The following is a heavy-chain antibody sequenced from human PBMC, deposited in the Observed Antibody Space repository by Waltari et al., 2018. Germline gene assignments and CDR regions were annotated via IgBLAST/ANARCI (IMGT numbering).Heavy chain of an antibody. Sequence: QVQLVQSGAEVKKPGSSVKVSCKASGGTFSSYTISWVRQAPGQGLEWMGRIIPILGIANYAQKFQGRVTITADKSTSTAYMELSSLRSEDTAVYYCARDMGPLRNSGYRAPGGMDVWGQGTTVTVSS. J-gene: IGHJ6*02. V-gene: IGHV1-69*02. CDR2: IIPILGIA. CDR1: GGTFSSYT. D-gene: IGHD5-12*01. CDR3: ARDMGPLRNSGYRAPGGMDV.